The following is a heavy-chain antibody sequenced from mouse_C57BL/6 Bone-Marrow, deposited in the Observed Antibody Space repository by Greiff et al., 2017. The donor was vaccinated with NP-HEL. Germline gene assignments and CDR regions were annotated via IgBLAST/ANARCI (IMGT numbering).Heavy chain of an antibody. V-gene: IGHV1-64*01. Sequence: PLHQPGSALFPPGASVKLSCKASFYTFTRSCLHLVKPRPGPCLAFLVILPPTSGSTNYNEKFKSKATLTVDKSSSTAYMQLSSLTSEDSALYYCARWEMVTSDYWGQGTTLTVSS. D-gene: IGHD2-2*01. CDR1: FYTFTRSC. CDR2: LPPTSGST. CDR3: ARWEMVTSDY. J-gene: IGHJ2*01.